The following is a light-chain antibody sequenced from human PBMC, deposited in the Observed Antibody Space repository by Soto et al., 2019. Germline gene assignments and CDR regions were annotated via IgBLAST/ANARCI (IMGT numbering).Light chain of an antibody. Sequence: VLTQSPATLSLSPGARASLSCRASQSFGGSYLAWYQQKPGQAPRLLIYGASTRATGIPDRFSGSGSGTNFTLTVSRLEPEDFAVYYCQQYGRSRTFGQGTKVDIK. V-gene: IGKV3-20*01. CDR1: QSFGGSY. J-gene: IGKJ1*01. CDR2: GAS. CDR3: QQYGRSRT.